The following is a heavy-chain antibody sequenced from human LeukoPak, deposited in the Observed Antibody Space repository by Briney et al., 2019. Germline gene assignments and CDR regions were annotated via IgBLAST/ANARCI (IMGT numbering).Heavy chain of an antibody. Sequence: SETLSLTCAVSGGSISSGGYSWGWIRQPPGKGLEWIGYIYHSGSTYYNPSLKSRVTISVDRSKNQFSLKLSSVTAADTAVYYCARASITMVRGPNNWFDPWGQGTLVTVSS. V-gene: IGHV4-30-2*01. CDR3: ARASITMVRGPNNWFDP. D-gene: IGHD3-10*01. CDR2: IYHSGST. J-gene: IGHJ5*02. CDR1: GGSISSGGYS.